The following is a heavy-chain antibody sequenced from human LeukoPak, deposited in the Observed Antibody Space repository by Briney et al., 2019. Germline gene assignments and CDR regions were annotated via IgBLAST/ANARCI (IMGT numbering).Heavy chain of an antibody. V-gene: IGHV3-NL1*01. D-gene: IGHD6-13*01. CDR2: IYAGGST. CDR1: GFTFSSYS. CDR3: AKAGYTSSWFDY. J-gene: IGHJ5*01. Sequence: PGGSLRLSCAASGFTFSSYSMNWVRQAPGKGLEWVSIIYAGGSTYYADSVKGRFTISRDNSKNTLYLQMNSLRAEDTAVFYCAKAGYTSSWFDYWGQGTLVTVSS.